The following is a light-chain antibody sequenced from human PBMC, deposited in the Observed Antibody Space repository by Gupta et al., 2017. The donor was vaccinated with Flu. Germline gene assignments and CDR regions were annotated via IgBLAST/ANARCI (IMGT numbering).Light chain of an antibody. CDR2: RNN. CDR1: SSSIGTSY. Sequence: QSVLTQPPSASGTPGQSVTLSFSGSSSSIGTSYVYWYHQVPGTAPKLLIYRNNPRPAGVPDRFSGANSGTSASLAISGLRSEDEADYYCVTWEDRLSALVFGGGTKLTVL. V-gene: IGLV1-47*01. CDR3: VTWEDRLSALV. J-gene: IGLJ2*01.